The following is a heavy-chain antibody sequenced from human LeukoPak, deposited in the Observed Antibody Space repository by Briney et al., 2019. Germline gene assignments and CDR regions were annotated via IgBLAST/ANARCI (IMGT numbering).Heavy chain of an antibody. J-gene: IGHJ4*02. CDR3: ATSESQTKFDY. D-gene: IGHD1/OR15-1a*01. CDR1: GYSFTTYW. V-gene: IGHV5-51*01. CDR2: IFPGDSDT. Sequence: GESLEISCKGSGYSFTTYWIGWVRQMPGKGLEWIGIIFPGDSDTTYGPSLQGQVTISADKSINTAYLQWSSLRASDTAMYYCATSESQTKFDYWGQGTLVTVSS.